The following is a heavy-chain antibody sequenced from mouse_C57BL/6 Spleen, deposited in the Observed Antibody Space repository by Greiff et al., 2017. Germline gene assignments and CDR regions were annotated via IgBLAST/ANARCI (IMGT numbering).Heavy chain of an antibody. D-gene: IGHD1-1*01. CDR2: INPYNGGT. Sequence: EVQLQQSGPVLVKPGASVKMSCKASGYTFTDYYMNWVKQSHGKSLEWIGVINPYNGGTSYNQKFKGKATLTVDKSSSTAYMELNSLTSEDSAVYYCARGFDYYGSKRAYFDYWGQGTTLTVSS. V-gene: IGHV1-19*01. CDR3: ARGFDYYGSKRAYFDY. J-gene: IGHJ2*01. CDR1: GYTFTDYY.